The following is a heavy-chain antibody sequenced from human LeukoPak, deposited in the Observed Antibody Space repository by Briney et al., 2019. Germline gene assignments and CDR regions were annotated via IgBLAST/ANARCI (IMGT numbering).Heavy chain of an antibody. D-gene: IGHD3-22*01. CDR3: ARSRSGYYPAQFRFPDY. Sequence: ASVKVSCKASGYTFTSYYMHWVRQAPGQGLEWMGIINPSGGSTSYAQKFQGRVTMTRDTSTSTVYMELSSLRSEDTAMYYCARSRSGYYPAQFRFPDYWGQGTLVTVSS. V-gene: IGHV1-46*01. CDR1: GYTFTSYY. J-gene: IGHJ4*02. CDR2: INPSGGST.